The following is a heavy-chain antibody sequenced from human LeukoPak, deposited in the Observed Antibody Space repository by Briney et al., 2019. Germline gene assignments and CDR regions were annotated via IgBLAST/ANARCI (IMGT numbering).Heavy chain of an antibody. V-gene: IGHV3-21*01. CDR1: GFTFSSYS. Sequence: PGGSLRLSCAASGFTFSSYSMNWVRQAPGKGLELVSSISSSSSYIYYADSVKGRFTISRDNAKNSLYLQMNSLRAEDTAVYYCARESAPEWYFDLWGRGTLVTVSS. CDR3: ARESAPEWYFDL. CDR2: ISSSSSYI. J-gene: IGHJ2*01.